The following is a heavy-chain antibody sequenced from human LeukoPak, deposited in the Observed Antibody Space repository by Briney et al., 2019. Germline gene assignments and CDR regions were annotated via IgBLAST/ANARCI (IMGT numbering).Heavy chain of an antibody. D-gene: IGHD3-22*01. CDR1: GFTFSSYS. CDR2: ISSSSSYI. V-gene: IGHV3-21*01. J-gene: IGHJ4*02. Sequence: GGSLRLSCAASGFTFSSYSMNWVRQAPGKGLEWVSSISSSSSYIYYADSVKGRFTISRDNAKNSLYLQMNSLRAEDTAVYYCARDYPRDYYDSSGYPPVDYWGQGTLVTVSS. CDR3: ARDYPRDYYDSSGYPPVDY.